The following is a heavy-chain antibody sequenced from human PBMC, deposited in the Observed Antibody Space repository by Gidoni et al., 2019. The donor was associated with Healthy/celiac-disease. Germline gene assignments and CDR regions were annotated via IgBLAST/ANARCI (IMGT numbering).Heavy chain of an antibody. V-gene: IGHV3-53*04. D-gene: IGHD6-19*01. CDR3: AREVAGTGHFDY. CDR2: IYSGGST. Sequence: LEWVSVIYSGGSTYYADSVKGRFTISRHNSKNTLYLQMNSLRAEDTAVYYCAREVAGTGHFDYWGQGTLVTVSS. J-gene: IGHJ4*02.